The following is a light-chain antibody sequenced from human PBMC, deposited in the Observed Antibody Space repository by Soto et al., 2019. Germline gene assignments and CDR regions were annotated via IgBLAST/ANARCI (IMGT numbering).Light chain of an antibody. Sequence: TQSPSTLSASVGDAVTITCRASESVSSSYLAWYQQKPGQAPRLLIYGASSRATGIPDRFSGSGSGTDFTLTISRLEPEDFAVYYCQQYGSSPPFTVGPGAKVDMK. J-gene: IGKJ3*01. CDR2: GAS. CDR1: ESVSSSY. V-gene: IGKV3-20*01. CDR3: QQYGSSPPFT.